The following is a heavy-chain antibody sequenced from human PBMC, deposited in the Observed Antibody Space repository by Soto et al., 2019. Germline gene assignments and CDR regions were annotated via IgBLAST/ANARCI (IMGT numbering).Heavy chain of an antibody. CDR3: AKDRSYFDY. J-gene: IGHJ4*02. Sequence: PGGSLRLSCAASGFTFSSYGMHWVRQAPGKGLEWVAVISYDGSNKYYADSVKGRFTISRDNSKNTLYLQMNSLRAEDTAVYYCAKDRSYFDYWGQGTLVTVSS. V-gene: IGHV3-30*18. D-gene: IGHD3-16*02. CDR2: ISYDGSNK. CDR1: GFTFSSYG.